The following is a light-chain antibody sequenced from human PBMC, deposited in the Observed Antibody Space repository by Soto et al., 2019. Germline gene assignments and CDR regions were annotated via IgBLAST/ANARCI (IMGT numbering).Light chain of an antibody. V-gene: IGKV3-20*01. CDR1: QSVSSSF. J-gene: IGKJ1*01. Sequence: EIMLTQSPGTLSLSPGERATLSCRASQSVSSSFLAWYQKKPGQGPRLLIYGASSSATGIPDSFSGGWSGTDFTLTISRLEAEDFAVYYCHQYGTPPSTFGQGTRVEIK. CDR3: HQYGTPPST. CDR2: GAS.